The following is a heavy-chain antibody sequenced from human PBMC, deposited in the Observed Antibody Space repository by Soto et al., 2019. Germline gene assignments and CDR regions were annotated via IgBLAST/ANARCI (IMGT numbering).Heavy chain of an antibody. CDR1: GFTFSCYW. Sequence: PGGSLRLSCAASGFTFSCYWIGWVRQARGRGLEWEANIKQDGSEKYYVDSVKGRFTSSRDNAKNSRYLQMNSLRAEDTAVYYCASAQVNFGVVILAYYYYMDVWGKGTTVTVYS. J-gene: IGHJ6*03. CDR3: ASAQVNFGVVILAYYYYMDV. V-gene: IGHV3-7*01. CDR2: IKQDGSEK. D-gene: IGHD3-3*01.